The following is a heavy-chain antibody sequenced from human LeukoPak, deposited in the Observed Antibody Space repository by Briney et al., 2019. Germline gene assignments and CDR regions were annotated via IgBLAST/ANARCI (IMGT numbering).Heavy chain of an antibody. J-gene: IGHJ4*02. Sequence: GRSLRLSCAASGFTFDDYAMHWVRQAPGKGLEWVSGISWNSGSIGYADSVKGRFTISRDNAKNSVYLQMNSLRAEDMALHYCAKEESGSYSGLDYWGQGTLVTVSS. CDR3: AKEESGSYSGLDY. CDR1: GFTFDDYA. D-gene: IGHD1-26*01. CDR2: ISWNSGSI. V-gene: IGHV3-9*03.